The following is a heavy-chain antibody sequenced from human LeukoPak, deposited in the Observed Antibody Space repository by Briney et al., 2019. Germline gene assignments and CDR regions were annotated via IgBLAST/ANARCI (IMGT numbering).Heavy chain of an antibody. J-gene: IGHJ4*02. V-gene: IGHV1-2*02. CDR2: ISPNNGDT. CDR3: VRIGEDY. CDR1: GYTFTGYY. D-gene: IGHD3-16*01. Sequence: ASVKVSCKASGYTFTGYYLHWVRQAPGQGPEWMGWISPNNGDTHYAQKFQGRVTMTRDTSIATAYMELSRLRSDDTAVYYCVRIGEDYWGQGTLVTVST.